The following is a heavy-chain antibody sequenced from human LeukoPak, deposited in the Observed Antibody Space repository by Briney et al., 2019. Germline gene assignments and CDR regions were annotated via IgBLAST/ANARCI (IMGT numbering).Heavy chain of an antibody. V-gene: IGHV4-39*07. CDR2: IYYSGNT. CDR1: GVSIRSSNSY. Sequence: SETLSLTCTVSGVSIRSSNSYWGWIRQPPGKGLEWIGCIYYSGNTYYNASLKSRVTISVDTSKNQFSLKLSSVTAADTAVYFCARGPYSYDSSGAFDIWGQGTMVTVSS. J-gene: IGHJ3*02. CDR3: ARGPYSYDSSGAFDI. D-gene: IGHD3-22*01.